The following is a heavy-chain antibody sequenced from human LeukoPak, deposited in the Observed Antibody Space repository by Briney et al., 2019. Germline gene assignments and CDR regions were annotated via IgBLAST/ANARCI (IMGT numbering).Heavy chain of an antibody. V-gene: IGHV1-18*01. CDR2: ISAYNGNT. CDR1: GYTFTSYG. Sequence: ASVKVSCKASGYTFTSYGISWVRQAPGQGLEWMGWISAYNGNTNYAQKLQGRVTMTTDTSTSTAYMELRSLRSDDTAVYYCARGVYDSSGYYPLVGYFDLWAVAPWSLSPQ. D-gene: IGHD3-22*01. J-gene: IGHJ2*01. CDR3: ARGVYDSSGYYPLVGYFDL.